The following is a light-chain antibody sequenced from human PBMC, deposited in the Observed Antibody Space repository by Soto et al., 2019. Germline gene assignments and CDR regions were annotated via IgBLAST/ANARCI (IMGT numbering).Light chain of an antibody. J-gene: IGKJ1*01. CDR2: GAS. CDR1: QSVTTNY. CDR3: QQYDGSPWT. V-gene: IGKV3-20*01. Sequence: EIVLTQSPGTLSLSLGERATLSCRASQSVTTNYLAWYQQTTGQAPRLLIYGASSRASGIPYRFSGSGSGTDFPLTISRLEPEDFAVYYCQQYDGSPWTFGQGTKVEIK.